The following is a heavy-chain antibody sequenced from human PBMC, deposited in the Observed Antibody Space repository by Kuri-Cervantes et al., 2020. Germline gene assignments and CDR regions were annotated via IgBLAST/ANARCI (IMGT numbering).Heavy chain of an antibody. CDR1: GFMFSIYN. D-gene: IGHD4-17*01. CDR2: ISGDRNSI. V-gene: IGHV3-21*01. CDR3: AKDSGDYGRLGYYYYYGMDV. J-gene: IGHJ6*02. Sequence: GGSLRLSCAASGFMFSIYNMNWVRQPPGKGPEWVSSISGDRNSIYYADSVKGRFTISRDNAKNSLYLHMDNLRVEDTAVYYCAKDSGDYGRLGYYYYYGMDVWGQGTTVTVSS.